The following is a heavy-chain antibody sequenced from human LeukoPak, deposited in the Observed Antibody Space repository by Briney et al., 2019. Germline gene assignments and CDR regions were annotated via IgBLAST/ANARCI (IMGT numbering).Heavy chain of an antibody. CDR3: ARGKQNAVDY. CDR2: IYASGST. CDR1: SGSISGSYY. V-gene: IGHV4-4*07. J-gene: IGHJ4*02. D-gene: IGHD1-1*01. Sequence: KPSETLSLTCTVSSGSISGSYYWSWIRQPAGKGLEWIGRIYASGSTSYDPSLKSRVTISADKSNNQFSLMVTSVTAADTAVYYCARGKQNAVDYWGQGILVTVSS.